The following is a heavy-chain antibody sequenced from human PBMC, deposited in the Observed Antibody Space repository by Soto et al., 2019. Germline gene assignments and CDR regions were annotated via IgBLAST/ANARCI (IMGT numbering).Heavy chain of an antibody. D-gene: IGHD3-10*01. Sequence: QVQLVQSGAEVKKPGSSVKVSCKASGGTFSRFAISWVRQAPGQGLEWMGGIIPMFGTANYAQKFQGRVTITADESTSTAYMELSSLRSEDTAVYYCARDFSQAGSYYNYFDYWGQGTLVTVSS. CDR1: GGTFSRFA. CDR3: ARDFSQAGSYYNYFDY. J-gene: IGHJ4*02. CDR2: IIPMFGTA. V-gene: IGHV1-69*01.